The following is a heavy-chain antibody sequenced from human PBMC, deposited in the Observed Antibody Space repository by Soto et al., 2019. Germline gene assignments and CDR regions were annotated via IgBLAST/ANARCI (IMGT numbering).Heavy chain of an antibody. Sequence: NPSETLSLTCTVSGGSIYRSGYYWGWIRQPPGRGLEWIGNIDYNGVTYSNPSLKSRVTISRDTSKNQFSLKLTSVTAADTALYYCGKVLVGATGHTDSDSWGPGTLVTAPQ. J-gene: IGHJ4*02. CDR3: GKVLVGATGHTDSDS. CDR1: GGSIYRSGYY. V-gene: IGHV4-39*01. CDR2: IDYNGVT. D-gene: IGHD2-15*01.